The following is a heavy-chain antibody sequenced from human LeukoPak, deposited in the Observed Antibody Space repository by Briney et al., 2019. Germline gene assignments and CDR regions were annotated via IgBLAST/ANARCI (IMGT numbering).Heavy chain of an antibody. Sequence: SETLSLTCTVSGGSISSSSYYWGWIRQPPGKGLEWIGSIYYSGSTYYNPSLKSRVTISVDTSKNQFSLKLSSVTAADTAMYYCASLSRYYYYMDVWGKGTTVTVSS. CDR3: ASLSRYYYYMDV. J-gene: IGHJ6*03. CDR2: IYYSGST. CDR1: GGSISSSSYY. V-gene: IGHV4-39*01. D-gene: IGHD2-2*01.